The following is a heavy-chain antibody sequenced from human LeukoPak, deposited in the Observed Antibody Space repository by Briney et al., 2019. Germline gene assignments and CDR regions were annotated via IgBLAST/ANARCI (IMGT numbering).Heavy chain of an antibody. J-gene: IGHJ6*02. Sequence: GGSLRLSCTASGFTFGDYAMSWVRQAPGKGLEWVGFIRSKAYGGTTEYAASVKGRFTISRDDSKSIAYLQMNSLKTEDTAVYYCTRDGIAAALWDYYYYGMDAWGQGTTVTVSS. CDR2: IRSKAYGGTT. CDR3: TRDGIAAALWDYYYYGMDA. D-gene: IGHD6-13*01. CDR1: GFTFGDYA. V-gene: IGHV3-49*04.